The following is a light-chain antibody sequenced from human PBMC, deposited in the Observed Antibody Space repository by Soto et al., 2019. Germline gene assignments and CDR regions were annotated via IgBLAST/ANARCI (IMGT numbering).Light chain of an antibody. J-gene: IGLJ2*01. CDR1: GSNIGSYT. CDR2: NNN. V-gene: IGLV1-44*01. CDR3: AAWDDILNGVV. Sequence: QSVLTQPPSASATPGQRVTFSCSGSGSNIGSYTVKWYQQFPGTAPKLLIYNNNERPSGVPGRISGSKSGTSASLAISGLQSEDEADYYCAAWDDILNGVVFGGGTQLTVL.